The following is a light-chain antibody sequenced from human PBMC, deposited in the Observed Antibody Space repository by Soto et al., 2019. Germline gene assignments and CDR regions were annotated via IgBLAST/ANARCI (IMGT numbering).Light chain of an antibody. J-gene: IGKJ1*01. CDR1: QSVRSTD. CDR2: GAT. V-gene: IGKV3-20*01. CDR3: QQYGSTPLS. Sequence: EIVLTQSPGTLSLSPGERTTLSCRASQSVRSTDLAWYQQRPGQAPRLLIYGATSRATGIPDRFQGSGSGTDFTLTISRLEPADFAVYFCQQYGSTPLSFGQGTKVAIK.